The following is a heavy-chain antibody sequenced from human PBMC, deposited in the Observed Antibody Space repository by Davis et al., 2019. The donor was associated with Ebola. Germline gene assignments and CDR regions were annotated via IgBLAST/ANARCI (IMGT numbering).Heavy chain of an antibody. CDR2: ISSSSSTI. CDR3: ARDITTKPFDY. CDR1: GFTFSSYS. Sequence: PGGSLRLSCAASGFTFSSYSMNWVRQAPGKGLEWVSYISSSSSTIYYADSVKGRFTISRDNAKNSLYLQMNSLREEDTAVYYCARDITTKPFDYWGQGTLVTVSS. D-gene: IGHD1-1*01. V-gene: IGHV3-48*02. J-gene: IGHJ4*02.